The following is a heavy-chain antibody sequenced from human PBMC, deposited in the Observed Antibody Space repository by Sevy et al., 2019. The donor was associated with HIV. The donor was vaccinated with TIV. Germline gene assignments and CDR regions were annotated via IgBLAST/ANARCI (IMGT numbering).Heavy chain of an antibody. D-gene: IGHD3-22*01. Sequence: GGSLRLSCAASGLSFSNAWMAWVRQAPGKGLEWVGRIRSETGGGTTDFAAFANGKFTISRDDPKNTLYLQMNSLKTVDTAVYYCAIDHRRDGMIVVPFEKWGLGTLVTVSS. CDR1: GLSFSNAW. CDR2: IRSETGGGTT. CDR3: AIDHRRDGMIVVPFEK. V-gene: IGHV3-15*01. J-gene: IGHJ4*02.